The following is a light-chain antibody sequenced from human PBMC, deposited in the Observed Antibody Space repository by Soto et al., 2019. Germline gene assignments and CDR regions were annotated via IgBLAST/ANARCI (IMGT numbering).Light chain of an antibody. Sequence: EIVLTQSPATLSLSPGERATLSCRASQSVSSYLAWYQQKPGQAPRLLIYDASNRATGIPARFSGSGSGTDFTLTISSLEPEDFAVYYCQQRSNWPLFGQGTKQEIK. CDR1: QSVSSY. J-gene: IGKJ2*01. CDR3: QQRSNWPL. V-gene: IGKV3-11*01. CDR2: DAS.